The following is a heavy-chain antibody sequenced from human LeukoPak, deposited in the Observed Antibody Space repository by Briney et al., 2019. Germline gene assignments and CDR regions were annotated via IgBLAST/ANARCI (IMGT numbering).Heavy chain of an antibody. CDR3: ARLHGTTKEGEQLVRMGY. D-gene: IGHD6-13*01. J-gene: IGHJ4*02. CDR1: GGTFSSYA. V-gene: IGHV1-69*01. Sequence: SVKVSCNASGGTFSSYAISWVRQAPGQGLEWMGGIIPIFGTANYAQKFQGRVMITADESTSTAYMELSSLRSEDTAVYYCARLHGTTKEGEQLVRMGYWGQGTLVTVSS. CDR2: IIPIFGTA.